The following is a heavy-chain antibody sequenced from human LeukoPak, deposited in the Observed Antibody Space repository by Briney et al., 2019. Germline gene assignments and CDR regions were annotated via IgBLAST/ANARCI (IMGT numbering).Heavy chain of an antibody. CDR3: ARGGHGAADQ. V-gene: IGHV3-11*05. Sequence: PGGSLRHSCAASGFTFSDYYMSWSRQAPGKGLEWLSYISPSTTHTSYADSVKGRFTISRDNAKNLLFLQMNSLRAEDTAVYYCARGGHGAADQWGQGTLVTVSS. J-gene: IGHJ5*02. CDR2: ISPSTTHT. D-gene: IGHD1-26*01. CDR1: GFTFSDYY.